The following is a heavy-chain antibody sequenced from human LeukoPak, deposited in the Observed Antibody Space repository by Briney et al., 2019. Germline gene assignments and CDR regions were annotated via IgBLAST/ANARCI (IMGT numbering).Heavy chain of an antibody. CDR1: GFTFSIYA. Sequence: PGGSLRLSCAASGFTFSIYAMSWVRQAPGEGLDWVSGISGSGNRTYYADSVKGRFTISRDNSKNTLYLQMNSLRAEDTAVYYCARPSGSYGFDYWSQGTLVTVSS. CDR2: ISGSGNRT. V-gene: IGHV3-23*01. CDR3: ARPSGSYGFDY. D-gene: IGHD1-26*01. J-gene: IGHJ4*02.